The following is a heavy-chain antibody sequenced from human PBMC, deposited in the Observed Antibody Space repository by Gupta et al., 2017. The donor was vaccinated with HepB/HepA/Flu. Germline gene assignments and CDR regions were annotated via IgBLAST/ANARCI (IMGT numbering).Heavy chain of an antibody. CDR1: XXXXSTSA. V-gene: IGHV3-23*01. CDR2: ITDSGGGT. J-gene: IGHJ4*02. CDR3: AKVWGGYYFDY. D-gene: IGHD3-3*01. Sequence: VHLLESGGTLVQPGGSLXLXXEAXXXXXSTSAMTWVRQVPEKGLEWVASITDSGGGTFYADSVKGRFTISRDNSKNTLYLQMNSLRAEDTAEYYCAKVWGGYYFDYWGQGTLVTVSA.